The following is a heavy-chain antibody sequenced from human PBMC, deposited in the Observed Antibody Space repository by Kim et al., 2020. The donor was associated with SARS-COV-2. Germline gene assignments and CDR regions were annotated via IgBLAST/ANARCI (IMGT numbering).Heavy chain of an antibody. CDR3: ARAVGYYYYYMDV. Sequence: PSFQRQVTISADKSISTAYLQWSSLKASDTAMYYCARAVGYYYYYMDVWGKGTTVTVSS. V-gene: IGHV5-51*01. J-gene: IGHJ6*03.